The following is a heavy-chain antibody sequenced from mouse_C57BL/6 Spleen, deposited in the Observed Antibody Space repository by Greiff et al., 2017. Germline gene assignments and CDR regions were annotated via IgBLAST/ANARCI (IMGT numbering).Heavy chain of an antibody. V-gene: IGHV1-64*01. CDR3: ARYGDYGSSYAMDY. Sequence: VQLQQPGAELVKPGASVKLSCKASGYTFTSYWMHWVKQRPGQGLEWIGMIHPNSGSTNYNEKFKSKATLTVDKSSSTAYMQLSSRTSEDSAVYYCARYGDYGSSYAMDYWGQGTSVTVSS. J-gene: IGHJ4*01. CDR1: GYTFTSYW. D-gene: IGHD1-1*01. CDR2: IHPNSGST.